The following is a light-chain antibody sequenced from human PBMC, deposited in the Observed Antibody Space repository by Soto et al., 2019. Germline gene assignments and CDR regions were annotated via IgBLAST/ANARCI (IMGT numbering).Light chain of an antibody. CDR2: VVS. CDR1: QSVSSSY. Sequence: EIVLTQSPGTLSLSPGERATLSCRASQSVSSSYLAWYQQKPAQAPRLLIYVVSSRATGIPDRFSGSGSGTDFTLTISRLEPEDFAVYYCQQYGSSPLTFGGGTKVEIK. J-gene: IGKJ4*01. CDR3: QQYGSSPLT. V-gene: IGKV3-20*01.